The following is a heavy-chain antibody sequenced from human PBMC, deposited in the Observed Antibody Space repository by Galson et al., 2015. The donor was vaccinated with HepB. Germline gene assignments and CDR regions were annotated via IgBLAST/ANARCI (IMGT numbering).Heavy chain of an antibody. Sequence: LRLSCAASGFTFGDYAMSWFRQAPGKGLEWVGFIRSKAYGGTTEYAASVKGRFTISRDDSKSIAYLQMNSLKTEDTAVYYCTRGSITMVRGVIIMTEWFDPWGQGTLVTVSS. J-gene: IGHJ5*02. D-gene: IGHD3-10*01. CDR3: TRGSITMVRGVIIMTEWFDP. V-gene: IGHV3-49*03. CDR2: IRSKAYGGTT. CDR1: GFTFGDYA.